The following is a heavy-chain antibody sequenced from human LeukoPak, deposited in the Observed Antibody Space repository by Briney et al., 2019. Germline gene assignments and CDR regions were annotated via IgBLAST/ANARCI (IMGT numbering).Heavy chain of an antibody. V-gene: IGHV3-7*01. J-gene: IGHJ5*02. CDR1: GFTFSSYW. Sequence: GGSLRLSCAASGFTFSSYWMSWVRQAPGKGLEWVANIKQDGSEKYYVDSVKGRFTISRDNAKKSLFLQMNSLRAEDTAVYYCARGYYDFWSGYYTSNWFDPWGQGTLVTVSS. CDR3: ARGYYDFWSGYYTSNWFDP. D-gene: IGHD3-3*01. CDR2: IKQDGSEK.